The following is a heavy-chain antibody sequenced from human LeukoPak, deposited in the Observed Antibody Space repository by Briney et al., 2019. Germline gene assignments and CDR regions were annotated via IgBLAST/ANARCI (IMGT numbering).Heavy chain of an antibody. CDR3: AKDQDANYYDSSGPPYYFDY. J-gene: IGHJ4*02. CDR1: GFTFSSYA. Sequence: GGSLRLSCAASGFTFSSYAMSWVRPAPGKGLEWVSAISGSGGSTYYADSVKGRFTISRDNSKNTLYLQMDSLRAEDTAVYYCAKDQDANYYDSSGPPYYFDYWGQGTLVTVSS. CDR2: ISGSGGST. D-gene: IGHD3-22*01. V-gene: IGHV3-23*01.